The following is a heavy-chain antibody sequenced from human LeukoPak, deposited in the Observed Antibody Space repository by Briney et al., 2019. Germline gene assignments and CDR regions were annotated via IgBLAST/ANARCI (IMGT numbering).Heavy chain of an antibody. CDR1: GFTFXSYE. D-gene: IGHD5-24*01. Sequence: PGGSLRLSCAASGFTFXSYEXXWXXXXXGKGLEWVSYISTSGSTIHYADSVKGRFTFSRDNVKNSMYLQMHSLRAEDSAVYYSASRQSYTGYNYWGQGTLVTVSS. J-gene: IGHJ4*02. CDR2: ISTSGSTI. V-gene: IGHV3-48*03. CDR3: ASRQSYTGYNY.